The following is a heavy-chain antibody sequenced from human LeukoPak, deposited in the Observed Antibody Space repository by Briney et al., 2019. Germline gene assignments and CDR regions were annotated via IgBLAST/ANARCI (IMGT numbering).Heavy chain of an antibody. CDR3: ARAAAAGFDY. Sequence: GSLRLSCAASGFTFSSYWMRWVRQAPGKGLEWVVNIKQDGSKKYYVDSVKGRFTISRDNAKNSLYLQMNSLRAEDTAVYYCARAAAAGFDYWGQGTLVTVSS. V-gene: IGHV3-7*01. J-gene: IGHJ4*02. D-gene: IGHD6-13*01. CDR2: IKQDGSKK. CDR1: GFTFSSYW.